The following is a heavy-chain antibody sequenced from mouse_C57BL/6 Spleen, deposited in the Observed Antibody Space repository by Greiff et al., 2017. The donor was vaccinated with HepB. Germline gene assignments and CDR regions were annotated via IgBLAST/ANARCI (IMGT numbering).Heavy chain of an antibody. CDR1: GFTFSDYG. V-gene: IGHV5-17*01. J-gene: IGHJ3*01. Sequence: EVKVVESGGGLVKPGGSLKLSCAASGFTFSDYGMHWVRQAPEKGLEWVAYISSGSSTIYYADTVKGRFTISRDNAKNTLFLQMTSLRSEDTAMYYCASRPHYGGVAYWGQGTLVTVSA. D-gene: IGHD1-1*01. CDR3: ASRPHYGGVAY. CDR2: ISSGSSTI.